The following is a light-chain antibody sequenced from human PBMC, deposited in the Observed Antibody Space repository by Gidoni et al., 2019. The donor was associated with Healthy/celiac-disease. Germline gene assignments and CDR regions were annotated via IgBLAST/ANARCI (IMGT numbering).Light chain of an antibody. CDR3: QQYNNWPLT. CDR1: QSVSSN. J-gene: IGKJ4*01. Sequence: EIVMTQSPATLSVSPGESATLSCRASQSVSSNLAGYQQKPGQAPRILIDGASTRATGIPARFSGSGSGTEFTLTISSLQSEDFAVYYCQQYNNWPLTFGGXTKVEIK. CDR2: GAS. V-gene: IGKV3-15*01.